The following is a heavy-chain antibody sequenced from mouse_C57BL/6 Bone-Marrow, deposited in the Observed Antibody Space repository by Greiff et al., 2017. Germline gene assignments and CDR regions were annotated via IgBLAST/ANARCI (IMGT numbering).Heavy chain of an antibody. CDR2: IDPNSGGT. CDR3: ARSTTVVATDAMDY. J-gene: IGHJ4*01. Sequence: QVQLQQPGAELVKPGASVKLSCKASGYTFTSYWMHWVKQRPGRGLEWIGRIDPNSGGTKYNEKFKSKATLTVDKPSSTAYMQLSSLTSEDAAVYYCARSTTVVATDAMDYWGQGTSVTVSS. CDR1: GYTFTSYW. D-gene: IGHD1-1*01. V-gene: IGHV1-72*01.